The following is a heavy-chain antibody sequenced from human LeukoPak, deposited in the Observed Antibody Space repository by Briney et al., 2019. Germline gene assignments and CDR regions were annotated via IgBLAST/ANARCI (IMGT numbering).Heavy chain of an antibody. CDR2: IYTSGST. CDR1: GGSISSGDYY. V-gene: IGHV4-61*02. Sequence: SETLSLTCPVSGGSISSGDYYWSWIRQPAGKGLEWIGRIYTSGSTNYNPSLKSRVTMSVDTSKNQFSLKLSSVTAADTAVYYCARDGGLDAFDIWGQGTMVTGSS. J-gene: IGHJ3*02. CDR3: ARDGGLDAFDI. D-gene: IGHD2-15*01.